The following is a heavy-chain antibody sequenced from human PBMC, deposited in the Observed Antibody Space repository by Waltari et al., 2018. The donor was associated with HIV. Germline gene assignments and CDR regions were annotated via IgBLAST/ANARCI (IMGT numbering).Heavy chain of an antibody. CDR2: IYTSGST. CDR1: GGSISSYY. Sequence: QVQLEESGPGLVKPSETLSLTCTVSGGSISSYYWSWIRLPAGKGLEWLGRIYTSGSTNDNPSLKSRVTLSVDTSMNQFSLKLSSVAAADTAVYYCARGLRLGELSLYKYAFDIWGQGTMVTVSS. V-gene: IGHV4-4*07. J-gene: IGHJ3*02. D-gene: IGHD3-16*02. CDR3: ARGLRLGELSLYKYAFDI.